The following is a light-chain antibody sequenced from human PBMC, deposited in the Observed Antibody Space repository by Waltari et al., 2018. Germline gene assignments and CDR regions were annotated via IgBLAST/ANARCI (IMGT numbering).Light chain of an antibody. CDR1: SGAVSPTSY. CDR3: FCYMGSGIWV. J-gene: IGLJ3*02. Sequence: QTVVTQEPSLSVSPGGTVTLTCALSSGAVSPTSYATWYPQTPGQPPRALVYKGNSRSSGVPERFSVAILGNTAALTITGAQADDEAHYFCFCYMGSGIWVSGGGTKLTVL. V-gene: IGLV8-61*01. CDR2: KGN.